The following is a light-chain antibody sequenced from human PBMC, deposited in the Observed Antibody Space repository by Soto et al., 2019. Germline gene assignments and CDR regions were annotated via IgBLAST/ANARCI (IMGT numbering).Light chain of an antibody. Sequence: DIQMTQSPSTLSASVGDRVTITCRASQSISSWLAWYQQKPGKAPKLLIYKASSLESGVPSRFSGSGSGTEFTLTINSLRPDDFATYYCQHYNDYLWTFGQGTRVE. CDR3: QHYNDYLWT. CDR2: KAS. J-gene: IGKJ1*01. CDR1: QSISSW. V-gene: IGKV1-5*03.